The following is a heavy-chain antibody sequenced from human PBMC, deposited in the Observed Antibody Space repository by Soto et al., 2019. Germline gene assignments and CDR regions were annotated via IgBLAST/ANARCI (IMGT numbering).Heavy chain of an antibody. V-gene: IGHV1-8*01. Sequence: QVQLVQSGAEVKKPGASVKVSCKASGYTFTSNDIYWLRQAPGQGPEWMGWMNPKSGNTGFAQTFQDRLRRTSNNSITTAYMELSRLTSDDTAVYYCARGRPGGGVKRSWFDPWGQGTLVTVSS. J-gene: IGHJ5*02. CDR2: MNPKSGNT. CDR3: ARGRPGGGVKRSWFDP. CDR1: GYTFTSND. D-gene: IGHD2-8*02.